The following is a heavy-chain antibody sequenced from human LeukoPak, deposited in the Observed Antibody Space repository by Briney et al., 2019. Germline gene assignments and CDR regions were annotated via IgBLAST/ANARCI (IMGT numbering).Heavy chain of an antibody. V-gene: IGHV4-34*01. CDR3: ARRVEYSSYRSPWYFDY. Sequence: SETLSLTCAVYGGSFSGYYWNWIRQPPGKGLEWIGEINHSGSTNYNPSLKSRVTISVDTSKNQFSLKLSSVTAADTAVYYCARRVEYSSYRSPWYFDYWGQGTLVTVSS. J-gene: IGHJ4*02. CDR1: GGSFSGYY. CDR2: INHSGST. D-gene: IGHD6-6*01.